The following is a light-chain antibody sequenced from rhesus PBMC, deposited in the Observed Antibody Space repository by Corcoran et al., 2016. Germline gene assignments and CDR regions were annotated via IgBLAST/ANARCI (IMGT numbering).Light chain of an antibody. CDR3: QQYSNWPLT. V-gene: IGKV3-42*02. Sequence: EIVLTQSPATLSLSPGEKATLSCRASQCVSSSLAWYQQKPGQAPGHHIYGPSSRATGIPDRSSGRGSGTDFTLTISSLEPEDVGVYYCQQYSNWPLTFGGGTKVELK. CDR1: QCVSSS. J-gene: IGKJ4*01. CDR2: GPS.